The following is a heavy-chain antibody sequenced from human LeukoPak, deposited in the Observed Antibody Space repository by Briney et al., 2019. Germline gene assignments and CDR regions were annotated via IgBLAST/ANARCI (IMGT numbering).Heavy chain of an antibody. CDR1: GGTFSSYA. J-gene: IGHJ4*02. CDR2: INTNTGNP. Sequence: GASVKVSCKASGGTFSSYAISWVRQAPGQGLEWMGWINTNTGNPTYAQGFTGRFVFSLDTSVSTAYLQISSLKAEDTAVYYCAKPTCSSTSCYQIYFDYWGQGTLVTVSS. CDR3: AKPTCSSTSCYQIYFDY. D-gene: IGHD2-2*01. V-gene: IGHV7-4-1*02.